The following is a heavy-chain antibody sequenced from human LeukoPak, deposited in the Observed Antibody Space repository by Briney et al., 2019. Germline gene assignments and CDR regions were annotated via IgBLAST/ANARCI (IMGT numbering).Heavy chain of an antibody. Sequence: GGSLRLSCAASGFTFSNYWMIWLRQAPGKGLEWVANIQQDGGQKRYADSVRGRFTVSRDNAQTSLYLHMNSLRAEDTAVYYCARASNPWLQLSWGQGTLVTVSS. CDR1: GFTFSNYW. CDR2: IQQDGGQK. CDR3: ARASNPWLQLS. V-gene: IGHV3-7*05. D-gene: IGHD5-24*01. J-gene: IGHJ4*02.